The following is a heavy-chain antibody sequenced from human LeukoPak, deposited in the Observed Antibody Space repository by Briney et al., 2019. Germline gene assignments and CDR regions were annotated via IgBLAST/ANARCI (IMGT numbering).Heavy chain of an antibody. Sequence: GGSLRLSCAASGFTFSDYYMSWIRQAPGKGLELVSYISSSGSTIYYADSVKGRFTIPRDNAKNSLYLQMNSLRAEDTAVYYCARDHSDYYDSSGYPDYWGQGTLVTVSS. CDR2: ISSSGSTI. CDR1: GFTFSDYY. CDR3: ARDHSDYYDSSGYPDY. V-gene: IGHV3-11*01. D-gene: IGHD3-22*01. J-gene: IGHJ4*02.